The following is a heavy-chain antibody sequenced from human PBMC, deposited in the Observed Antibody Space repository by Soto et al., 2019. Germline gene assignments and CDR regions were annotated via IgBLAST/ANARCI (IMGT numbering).Heavy chain of an antibody. J-gene: IGHJ1*01. CDR3: ARDFQH. CDR2: ITHSGST. CDR1: GGSLRSYY. V-gene: IGHV4-34*01. Sequence: QVQLQQWGTGLLKPSETLSLTCAVYGGSLRSYYWSWIRQPPGMGLEWIGEITHSGSTNYNPSLTSRVTISADPSKNQVSLRLSSVTAADTAVYYCARDFQHWGQGTLVIVSS.